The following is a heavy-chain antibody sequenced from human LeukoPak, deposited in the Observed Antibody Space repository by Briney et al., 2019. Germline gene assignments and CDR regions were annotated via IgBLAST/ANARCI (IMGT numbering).Heavy chain of an antibody. CDR1: GFTFSSYA. Sequence: GGSLRLSCAASGFTFSSYAMSWVRQAPGKGLEWVSAISGSGSSTYYADSVKGRFTISRDNSKNTLYLQMNSLRAEDTAVYYCATIRSYQLLSFDYWGQGTLVTVSS. J-gene: IGHJ4*02. D-gene: IGHD2-2*01. CDR2: ISGSGSST. V-gene: IGHV3-23*01. CDR3: ATIRSYQLLSFDY.